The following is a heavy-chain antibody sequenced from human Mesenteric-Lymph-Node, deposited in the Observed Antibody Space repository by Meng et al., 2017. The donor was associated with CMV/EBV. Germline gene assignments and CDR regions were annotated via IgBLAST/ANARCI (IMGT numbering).Heavy chain of an antibody. CDR1: GFTFTSYA. Sequence: GESLKISCAASGFTFTSYAMTWIRQAPGKGLQWVSTISGSGETRFHAKSVEGRFTISRDHSKNTVYLQMNSLRAEDTAVYYCARGPPGDYYYGMDVWGQGTTVTVSS. CDR3: ARGPPGDYYYGMDV. J-gene: IGHJ6*02. V-gene: IGHV3-23*01. CDR2: ISGSGETR.